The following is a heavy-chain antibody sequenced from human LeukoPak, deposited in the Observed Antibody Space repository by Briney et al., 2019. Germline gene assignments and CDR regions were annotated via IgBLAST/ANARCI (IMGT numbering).Heavy chain of an antibody. CDR1: GGSISSSRYY. J-gene: IGHJ4*02. V-gene: IGHV4-39*01. D-gene: IGHD2-21*02. CDR2: IYYSGST. CDR3: AVAYCAGDCYPNY. Sequence: PSETLSLTCSVSGGSISSSRYYWGWIRQPPGKGLEWIGSIYYSGSTYYNPSLKSRVTISVDTSKNQFSLKLSSVTAADTAVYYCAVAYCAGDCYPNYWGQGTLVTVSS.